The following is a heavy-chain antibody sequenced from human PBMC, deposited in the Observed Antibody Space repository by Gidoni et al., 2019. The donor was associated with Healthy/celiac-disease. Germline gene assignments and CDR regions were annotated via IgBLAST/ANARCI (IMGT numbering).Heavy chain of an antibody. Sequence: QVQLQQWGAGLLKPSEPLSLTCAVYVGSFSGYYWSWIRQPPGKGLEWIGEINHSGSTNYNPSLKSRVTISVDTSKNQFSLKLSSVTAADTAVYYCANHHYDFWSGYYATGAFDYWGQGTLVTVSS. CDR3: ANHHYDFWSGYYATGAFDY. D-gene: IGHD3-3*01. CDR1: VGSFSGYY. CDR2: INHSGST. J-gene: IGHJ4*02. V-gene: IGHV4-34*01.